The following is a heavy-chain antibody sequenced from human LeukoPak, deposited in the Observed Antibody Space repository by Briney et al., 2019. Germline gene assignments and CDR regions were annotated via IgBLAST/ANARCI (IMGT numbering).Heavy chain of an antibody. CDR3: AKTKTRLTMVRGVISNYYYMDV. CDR2: ISSSSSYI. V-gene: IGHV3-21*01. D-gene: IGHD3-10*01. Sequence: KAGGSLRLSCAASGFSFSSYSINWVRQAPGKGLEWVSSISSSSSYIYYADSVKGRFTISRDNAKNSLYLQMNSLRAEDTAVYYCAKTKTRLTMVRGVISNYYYMDVWGKGTTVTISS. CDR1: GFSFSSYS. J-gene: IGHJ6*03.